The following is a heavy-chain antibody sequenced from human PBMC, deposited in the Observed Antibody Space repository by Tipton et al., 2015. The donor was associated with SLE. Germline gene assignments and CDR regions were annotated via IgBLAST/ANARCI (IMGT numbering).Heavy chain of an antibody. J-gene: IGHJ4*02. CDR3: ARMAGTGYYFDY. CDR1: GYSISSGYY. CDR2: IYYSGST. V-gene: IGHV4-38-2*02. Sequence: TLSLTCIVSGYSISSGYYWGWIRQPPGKGLEWIGSIYYSGSTYYNPSLKSRVTISVDTSKNQFSLKLSSVTAADTAVYYCARMAGTGYYFDYWGQGTLVTVSS. D-gene: IGHD6-19*01.